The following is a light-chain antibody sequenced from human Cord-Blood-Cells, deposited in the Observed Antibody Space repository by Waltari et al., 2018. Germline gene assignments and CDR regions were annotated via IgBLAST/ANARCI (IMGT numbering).Light chain of an antibody. Sequence: DLQMTQSPSTLFASVGDRVTITCRASKSISSWLAWYQQKPGKAPKLLIYDASSLESGVPSRFSGSGSGTEFTLTISSLQPDDFATYYCQQYNSWYTFGQGTKLEIK. CDR3: QQYNSWYT. V-gene: IGKV1-5*01. J-gene: IGKJ2*01. CDR2: DAS. CDR1: KSISSW.